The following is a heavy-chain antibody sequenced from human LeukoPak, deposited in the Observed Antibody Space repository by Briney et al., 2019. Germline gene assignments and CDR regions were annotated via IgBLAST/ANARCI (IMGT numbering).Heavy chain of an antibody. CDR3: AKVPPTIFGVVIEISYLDY. CDR1: GFTFSSYA. D-gene: IGHD3-3*01. CDR2: ISGSGGST. J-gene: IGHJ4*02. Sequence: GGSLRLSCAASGFTFSSYAMSWVRQAPGKGLEWVSAISGSGGSTYYADSVKGRFTISRDNSKNTLYLQMNSLRAEDTAVYYCAKVPPTIFGVVIEISYLDYWGQGTLVTVSS. V-gene: IGHV3-23*01.